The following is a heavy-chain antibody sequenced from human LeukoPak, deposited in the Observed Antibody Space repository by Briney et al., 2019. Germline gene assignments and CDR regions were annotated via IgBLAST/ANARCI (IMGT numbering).Heavy chain of an antibody. D-gene: IGHD2-21*01. CDR1: GFTFSSYA. CDR2: ISYDGSNK. V-gene: IGHV3-30-3*01. J-gene: IGHJ6*02. CDR3: ARDFQGETDYAMDV. Sequence: PGRSLRLSCAASGFTFSSYAMHWVRQAPGKGLECVAVISYDGSNKYYADSVKGRFTISRDNSKNTLYLQMNSLRAEDTAVYYCARDFQGETDYAMDVWGQGTTVTVSS.